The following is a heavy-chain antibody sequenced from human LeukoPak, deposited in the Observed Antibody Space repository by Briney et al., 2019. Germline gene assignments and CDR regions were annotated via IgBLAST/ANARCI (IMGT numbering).Heavy chain of an antibody. CDR1: GGTFGSYA. CDR2: IIPILGIA. J-gene: IGHJ4*02. Sequence: SVKVSCTASGGTFGSYAISWVRQAPGQGLEWMGRIIPILGIANYAQKFQGRVTITTDKSTSTAYMELSSLRSEDTAVYYCARDLGAGIAAAGTFGYWGQGTLVTVSS. CDR3: ARDLGAGIAAAGTFGY. D-gene: IGHD6-13*01. V-gene: IGHV1-69*04.